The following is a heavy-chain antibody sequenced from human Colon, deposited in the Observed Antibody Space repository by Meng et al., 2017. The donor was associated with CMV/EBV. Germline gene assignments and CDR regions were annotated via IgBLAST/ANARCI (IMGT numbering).Heavy chain of an antibody. CDR1: GFSLDTRGGG. CDR3: ARRGSGSYAFDH. Sequence: FSGFSLDTRGGGMAWIRQPPGKALEWLALIYWNDEQRYNPSLQHRLTISNDTSKNQVLLTMTNMDPADTATYYCARRGSGSYAFDHWGQGTLVTVSS. CDR2: IYWNDEQ. V-gene: IGHV2-5*01. D-gene: IGHD1-26*01. J-gene: IGHJ4*02.